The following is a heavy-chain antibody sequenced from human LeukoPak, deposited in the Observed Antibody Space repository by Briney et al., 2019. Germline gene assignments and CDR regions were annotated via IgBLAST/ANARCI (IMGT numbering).Heavy chain of an antibody. CDR3: ASPEDRKGVTPG. CDR2: ISGGSRSI. V-gene: IGHV3-21*01. CDR1: GFTFSDYT. Sequence: GGSLRLSCAASGFTFSDYTMNWVRQAPGKGLEWVSSISGGSRSIYYVDSVKGRFTISRDNSKKTLYLQLNSLRPDDTAVYYCASPEDRKGVTPGWGQGTLVTVSS. J-gene: IGHJ4*02. D-gene: IGHD3-10*01.